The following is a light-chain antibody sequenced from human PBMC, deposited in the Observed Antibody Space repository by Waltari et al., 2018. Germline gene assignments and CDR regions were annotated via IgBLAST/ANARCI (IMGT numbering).Light chain of an antibody. Sequence: DIVLTQSPESLAVSLGERANTNCKSSQSLFYTSNHKNYLAWFQQKPGQPPRLLIFWASTRESGVPDRFSASGSGTDFARTISSLQAEDVAVYYCQQYSSWTFGQGTRVDIK. J-gene: IGKJ1*01. CDR1: QSLFYTSNHKNY. CDR3: QQYSSWT. CDR2: WAS. V-gene: IGKV4-1*01.